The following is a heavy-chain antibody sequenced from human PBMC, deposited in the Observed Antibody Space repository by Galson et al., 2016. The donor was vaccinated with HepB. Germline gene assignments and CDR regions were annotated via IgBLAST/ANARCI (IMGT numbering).Heavy chain of an antibody. D-gene: IGHD6-19*01. V-gene: IGHV3-23*01. CDR1: GFNFDNYA. CDR3: ARGSSAVDATEVGLDY. CDR2: ISGSGEST. Sequence: SLRLSCAASGFNFDNYAMGWVRQAPGKGLEWVSSISGSGESTFYTDSVRGRFTVPRDNSRNTVYLHMSSLRHDDTAVYYCARGSSAVDATEVGLDYWGQGTLVIVSS. J-gene: IGHJ4*02.